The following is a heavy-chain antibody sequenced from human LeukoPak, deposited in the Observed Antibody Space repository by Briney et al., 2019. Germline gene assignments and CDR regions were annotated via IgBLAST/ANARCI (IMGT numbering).Heavy chain of an antibody. J-gene: IGHJ4*02. CDR1: GGSISSGGCY. Sequence: PSETLSLTCAVSGGSISSGGCYWSWIRQPAGKGLKWIGYIYHSGSTYYNPSLKSRVTISVDRSKNQFSLKLSSVTAADTAVYYCARESLREYSSSADWGRRTLVTVSS. D-gene: IGHD6-6*01. CDR2: IYHSGST. V-gene: IGHV4-30-2*01. CDR3: ARESLREYSSSAD.